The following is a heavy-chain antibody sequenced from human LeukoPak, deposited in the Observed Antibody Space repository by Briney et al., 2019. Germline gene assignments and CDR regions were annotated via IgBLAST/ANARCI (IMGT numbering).Heavy chain of an antibody. Sequence: GGALRLSCAAPRFTFSRSGMHWVRQAPDKGLEWVSVIWSYGSDTQYADSVTGRFTISRDNSKITLFLQMNSLRAEDTAVYYCARDRGSRWYGPIDYWGQGTLVTVSS. CDR3: ARDRGSRWYGPIDY. V-gene: IGHV3-33*01. D-gene: IGHD6-13*01. CDR2: IWSYGSDT. J-gene: IGHJ4*02. CDR1: RFTFSRSG.